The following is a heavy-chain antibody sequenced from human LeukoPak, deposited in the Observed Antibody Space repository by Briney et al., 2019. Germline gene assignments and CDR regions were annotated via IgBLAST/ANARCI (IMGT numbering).Heavy chain of an antibody. CDR3: ATGAGYTYGSNWFDP. CDR2: INHSGST. Sequence: SETLSLTCSVSGVYISSSTYLWAWSRQPPGKGLEWIGEINHSGSTNYNPSLKSRVTISIDTSKNQFSLKLSSVTAADTAVYYCATGAGYTYGSNWFDPWGQGTLVTVSS. D-gene: IGHD5-18*01. J-gene: IGHJ5*02. V-gene: IGHV4-39*07. CDR1: GVYISSSTYL.